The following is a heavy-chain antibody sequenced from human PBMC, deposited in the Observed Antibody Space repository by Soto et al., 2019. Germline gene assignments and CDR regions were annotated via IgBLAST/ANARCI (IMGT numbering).Heavy chain of an antibody. Sequence: ASVKVSCKASGYTFTNYDINWVRQAAGQGLEWMGWINPDSDNTGYAQKFQGRVTMTRDTSISTAYMELNSLRSEDTAVYYCARGRRYCTTTSCYPPALFPYGMDVWGQGTTVTVSS. D-gene: IGHD2-2*01. CDR1: GYTFTNYD. J-gene: IGHJ6*02. CDR2: INPDSDNT. CDR3: ARGRRYCTTTSCYPPALFPYGMDV. V-gene: IGHV1-8*01.